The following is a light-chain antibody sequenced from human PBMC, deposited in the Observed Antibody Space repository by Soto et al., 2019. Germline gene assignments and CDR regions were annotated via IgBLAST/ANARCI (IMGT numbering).Light chain of an antibody. V-gene: IGKV3-11*01. Sequence: EIVLTQSPATLSLSPGERETLSCRASQSVSSYLAWYQQKPGQAPRLLIYDASNRATGIPARFSGSGSGTDFTLTISSLEPEDFAVYYCQQRSNWPPWTFGQGTKV. CDR1: QSVSSY. CDR3: QQRSNWPPWT. J-gene: IGKJ1*01. CDR2: DAS.